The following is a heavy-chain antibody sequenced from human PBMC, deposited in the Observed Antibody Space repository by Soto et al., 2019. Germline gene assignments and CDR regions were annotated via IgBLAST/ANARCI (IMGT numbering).Heavy chain of an antibody. D-gene: IGHD3-22*01. Sequence: SETLSLTCAVSGGSISSSNWWSWVRQPPGKGLEWIGEIYHSGSTNYNPSLKSRVTISVDKSKNQFSLKLSSVTAADTAVYYCARVPKAVVITFEWGRNNWFDPWGQGTLVSVSS. V-gene: IGHV4-4*02. CDR2: IYHSGST. CDR3: ARVPKAVVITFEWGRNNWFDP. J-gene: IGHJ5*02. CDR1: GGSISSSNW.